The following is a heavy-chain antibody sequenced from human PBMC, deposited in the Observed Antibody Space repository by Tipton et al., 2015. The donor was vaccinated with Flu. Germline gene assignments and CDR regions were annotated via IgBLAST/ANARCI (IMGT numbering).Heavy chain of an antibody. CDR1: GFTFSSYG. CDR2: IWYDGSNK. V-gene: IGHV3-33*01. J-gene: IGHJ6*02. Sequence: SLRLSCAASGFTFSSYGMHWVRQAPGKGLEWVAVIWYDGSNKYYADSVKGRFTISRDNPKNTLYLQMNSLRAEDTAVYYCARDYTYYDFWSGYYGDYYYGMDVWGQGTTVTVSS. D-gene: IGHD3-3*01. CDR3: ARDYTYYDFWSGYYGDYYYGMDV.